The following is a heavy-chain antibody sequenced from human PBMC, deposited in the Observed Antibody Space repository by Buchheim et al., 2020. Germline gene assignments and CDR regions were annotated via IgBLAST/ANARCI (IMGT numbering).Heavy chain of an antibody. V-gene: IGHV3-23*01. CDR1: GFTFSSYA. J-gene: IGHJ4*02. CDR2: ISGRGGSP. CDR3: AKELGSYFDY. Sequence: EVQLLESGGGLVQPGGSLSLSCAASGFTFSSYAMSWVRQAPGKGLGWVSAISGRGGSPYYADSVKGRFTISRDISKTPRDLQMNSLRAEDTAVYYCAKELGSYFDYWGQGTL.